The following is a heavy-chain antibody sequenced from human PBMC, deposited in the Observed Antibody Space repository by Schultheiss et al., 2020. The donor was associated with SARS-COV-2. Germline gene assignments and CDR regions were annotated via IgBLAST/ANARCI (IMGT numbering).Heavy chain of an antibody. V-gene: IGHV1-8*02. J-gene: IGHJ6*02. CDR1: GGTFSSYA. CDR3: ARGKRGYSYGYYYYYGMDV. CDR2: INPNSGAT. Sequence: ASVKVSCKASGGTFSSYAISWVRQAPGQGLEWMGWINPNSGATNYAQKFQGRVTMTRDTSTSTVYMELSSLRSEDTAVYYCARGKRGYSYGYYYYYGMDVWGQGTTVTVSS. D-gene: IGHD5-18*01.